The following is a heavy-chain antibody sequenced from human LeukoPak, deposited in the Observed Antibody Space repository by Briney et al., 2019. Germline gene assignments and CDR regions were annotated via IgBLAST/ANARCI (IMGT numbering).Heavy chain of an antibody. CDR2: IYYSRST. D-gene: IGHD1-26*01. Sequence: SETLSLTCTVSGGSISSYYWSWIRQPPGKGLEWIGYIYYSRSTNYNPSLKSRVTISVDTSKNQFSLKLSSVTAADTAVYYCAREVGAPDAFDIWGQGTMVTVST. CDR1: GGSISSYY. J-gene: IGHJ3*02. V-gene: IGHV4-59*01. CDR3: AREVGAPDAFDI.